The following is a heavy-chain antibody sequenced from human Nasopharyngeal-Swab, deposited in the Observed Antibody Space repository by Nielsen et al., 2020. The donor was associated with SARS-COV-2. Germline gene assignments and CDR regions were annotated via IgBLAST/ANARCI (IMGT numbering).Heavy chain of an antibody. CDR3: ARDRKQWLVYYYYGMDV. Sequence: SETLSLTCTVSGGSISSYYWSWIRQPPGKGLEWIGSIYYSGSTYYNPSLKSRVTISVDTSKNQFSLKLISVTAADTAVYYCARDRKQWLVYYYYGMDVWGQGTTVTVSS. J-gene: IGHJ6*02. V-gene: IGHV4-59*12. CDR2: IYYSGST. CDR1: GGSISSYY. D-gene: IGHD6-19*01.